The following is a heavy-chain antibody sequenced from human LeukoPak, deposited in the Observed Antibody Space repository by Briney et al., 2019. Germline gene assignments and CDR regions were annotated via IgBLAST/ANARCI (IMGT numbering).Heavy chain of an antibody. D-gene: IGHD3-9*01. CDR3: AREPDYDILTGYSY. CDR2: ISSSGSTI. V-gene: IGHV3-48*03. J-gene: IGHJ4*02. CDR1: GFTFSSYE. Sequence: QPGESLRLSCAATGFTFSSYEMNWVRQAPGKGLEWVSYISSSGSTIYYADSVKGRFTISRDNAKNSLYLQMNCLRAEDTAVYYCAREPDYDILTGYSYWGQGTLVTVSS.